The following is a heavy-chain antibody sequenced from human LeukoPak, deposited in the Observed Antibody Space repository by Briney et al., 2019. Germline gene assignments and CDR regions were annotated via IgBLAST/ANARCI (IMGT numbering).Heavy chain of an antibody. CDR2: ISPSGDAT. Sequence: GGSLRLSCAASGFTFSSYSMHWVRQAPGKGLEWVSGISPSGDATFYADSVKGRFTISRDNAKNSLYLQMNSLRAEDTAVYYCARDLAQWDYYYMDVWGKGTTVTISS. D-gene: IGHD1-26*01. J-gene: IGHJ6*03. CDR3: ARDLAQWDYYYMDV. CDR1: GFTFSSYS. V-gene: IGHV3-21*01.